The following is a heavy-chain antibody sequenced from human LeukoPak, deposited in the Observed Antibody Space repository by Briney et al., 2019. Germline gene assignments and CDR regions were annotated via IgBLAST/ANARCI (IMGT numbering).Heavy chain of an antibody. J-gene: IGHJ6*03. Sequence: PGGSLRLSCAASGFTFSSYAMSWVRQAPGKGLEWVSAISGSGGSTYYADSVKGRFTISRDNSKNTLYLQMTSLRAEDTAVYYCAKPLYSGSYHIYYYYYMDVWGKGTTVTVSS. V-gene: IGHV3-23*01. CDR2: ISGSGGST. CDR3: AKPLYSGSYHIYYYYYMDV. CDR1: GFTFSSYA. D-gene: IGHD1-26*01.